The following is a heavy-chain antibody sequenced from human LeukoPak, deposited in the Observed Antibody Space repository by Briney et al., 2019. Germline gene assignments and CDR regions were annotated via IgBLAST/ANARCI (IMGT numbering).Heavy chain of an antibody. V-gene: IGHV3-48*04. CDR2: ISSSSDTI. Sequence: GGSLRLSCAASGFTFNTYSMVWVRQAPGRGLEWISYISSSSDTIHYTDSVKGRFTISRDNAKNSLYLQMNSLRAEDTAIYYCIKDIRPGGMDVWGQGITVTVSS. D-gene: IGHD2-15*01. J-gene: IGHJ6*02. CDR3: IKDIRPGGMDV. CDR1: GFTFNTYS.